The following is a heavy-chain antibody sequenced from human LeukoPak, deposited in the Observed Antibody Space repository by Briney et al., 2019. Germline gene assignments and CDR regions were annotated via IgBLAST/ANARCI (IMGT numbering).Heavy chain of an antibody. V-gene: IGHV4-59*01. Sequence: SETLSLACTVSGGSISSYYWSWIRQPPGKGLEWIGYIYYSGSTNYNPSLKSRVTISVDTSKNQFSLKLSSVTAADTAVYYCAREKELGGMDVWGKGTTVTVSS. D-gene: IGHD1-7*01. CDR3: AREKELGGMDV. CDR2: IYYSGST. J-gene: IGHJ6*04. CDR1: GGSISSYY.